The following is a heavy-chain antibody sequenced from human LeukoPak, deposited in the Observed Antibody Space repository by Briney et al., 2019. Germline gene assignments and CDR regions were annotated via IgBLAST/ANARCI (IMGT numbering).Heavy chain of an antibody. D-gene: IGHD6-13*01. CDR2: IRQDGDTK. CDR1: GFPFNAYW. CDR3: ARSLPYGTTWYGRSDF. J-gene: IGHJ4*02. V-gene: IGHV3-7*03. Sequence: PGGSLRLSCAASGFPFNAYWMTWVRQAPGKGLEWVANIRQDGDTKYYADSVKGRFTISRDNAMNSLYLQMNSLRAEDTAIYYCARSLPYGTTWYGRSDFWGQGTLSPSPQ.